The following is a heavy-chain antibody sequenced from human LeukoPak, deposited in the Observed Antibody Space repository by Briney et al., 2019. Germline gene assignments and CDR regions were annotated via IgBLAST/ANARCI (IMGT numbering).Heavy chain of an antibody. CDR3: ASLTGYDAFDI. CDR1: GGSFSDSY. D-gene: IGHD7-27*01. CDR2: IYTSGST. V-gene: IGHV4-4*09. Sequence: ASETLSLTCAVYGGSFSDSYWSWIRQPPGKGLEWIGYIYTSGSTNYNPSLKSRVTISVDTSKNQFSLKLSSVTAADTAVYYCASLTGYDAFDIWGQGTMVTVSS. J-gene: IGHJ3*02.